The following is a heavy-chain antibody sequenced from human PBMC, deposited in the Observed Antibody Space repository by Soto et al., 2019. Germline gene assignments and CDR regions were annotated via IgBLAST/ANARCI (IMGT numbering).Heavy chain of an antibody. CDR3: AHSNWVAAKFDY. V-gene: IGHV4-31*03. Sequence: SETLSLTCTVSGASISSGGYYWSWIRQHPGKGLEWIGYIFYSGSTYYNPSLKSRVTISVDTSKNQFSLKLSSVTAADTAVYYCAHSNWVAAKFDYWGQGTLVTVSS. D-gene: IGHD6-19*01. CDR1: GASISSGGYY. J-gene: IGHJ4*02. CDR2: IFYSGST.